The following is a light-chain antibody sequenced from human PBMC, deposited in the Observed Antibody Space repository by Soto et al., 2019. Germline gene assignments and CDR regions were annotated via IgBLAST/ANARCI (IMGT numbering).Light chain of an antibody. J-gene: IGKJ3*01. CDR2: LGS. CDR1: QSLLHSNGYNY. V-gene: IGKV2-28*01. CDR3: MQALQTPFT. Sequence: DIVMTQSPLSLPVTPGEPASISCRSSQSLLHSNGYNYLDWYLQKPGQSPQLLIYLGSNRASGVPDRCRGSGSGTDFTLKISRVEAEDVGVYYCMQALQTPFTFGPGTKGDIK.